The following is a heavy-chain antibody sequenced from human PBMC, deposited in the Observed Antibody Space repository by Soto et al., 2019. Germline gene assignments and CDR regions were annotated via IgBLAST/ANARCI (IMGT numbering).Heavy chain of an antibody. D-gene: IGHD3-10*01. Sequence: ESGGGVVQPGRSLRLSCAGSGFTFSAYGMGWVRQAPGKGLEWVAVISYDGSNKYYADSVKGRFTISRDNSKNTLYLQMNSLRAEDTAVYYCAKDRMGAGVRGYFDYWGQGTLVTVSS. CDR3: AKDRMGAGVRGYFDY. CDR1: GFTFSAYG. V-gene: IGHV3-30*18. J-gene: IGHJ4*02. CDR2: ISYDGSNK.